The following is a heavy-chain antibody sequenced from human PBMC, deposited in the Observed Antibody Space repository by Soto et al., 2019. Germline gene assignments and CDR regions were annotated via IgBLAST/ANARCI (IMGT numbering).Heavy chain of an antibody. J-gene: IGHJ6*02. D-gene: IGHD6-19*01. V-gene: IGHV1-8*01. CDR3: ARGKRVAGDSYSHYGMDV. CDR2: MNPNSGST. Sequence: QVQLVQSGAEVKKPGASVKVSCKSSGYTFTTYDINWVRQATGQGLEWMGWMNPNSGSTAYAQKFQGRVTMTRNTSITTGYMELSSLRSEDTAVYYCARGKRVAGDSYSHYGMDVWGQGTTVTVS. CDR1: GYTFTTYD.